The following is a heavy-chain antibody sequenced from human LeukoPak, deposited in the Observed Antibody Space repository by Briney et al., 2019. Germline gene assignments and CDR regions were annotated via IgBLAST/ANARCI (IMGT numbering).Heavy chain of an antibody. CDR2: INHSGST. D-gene: IGHD3-22*01. J-gene: IGHJ4*02. Sequence: SETLSLTCAVYGGSFSGYYWSWIRQPPGKGLEWIREINHSGSTNYNPSLKSRVTISVDTSKNQFSLKLSSVTAADTAVYYCARGRYYYDSSGYFEDDYWGQGTLVTVSS. CDR3: ARGRYYYDSSGYFEDDY. CDR1: GGSFSGYY. V-gene: IGHV4-34*01.